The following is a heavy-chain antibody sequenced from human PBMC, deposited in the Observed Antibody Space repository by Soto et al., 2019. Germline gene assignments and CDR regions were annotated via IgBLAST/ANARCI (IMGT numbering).Heavy chain of an antibody. Sequence: QVQLVQSGAEVKKPGSSVKVSCKASGGTFSSYAISWVRQAPGQGLEWMGGIIPIFGTANYAQKFQGRVTITADESTSTAYMELSSLRSEDTAVYYCARSNYYGSGSYGKYGMDVGGQGTTVTVSS. D-gene: IGHD3-10*01. CDR1: GGTFSSYA. CDR2: IIPIFGTA. V-gene: IGHV1-69*01. CDR3: ARSNYYGSGSYGKYGMDV. J-gene: IGHJ6*02.